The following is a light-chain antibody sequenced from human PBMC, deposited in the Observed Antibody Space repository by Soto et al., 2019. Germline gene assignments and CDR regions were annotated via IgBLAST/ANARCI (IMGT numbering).Light chain of an antibody. CDR2: DVT. CDR1: SRDVGRYNY. CDR3: SSYTTSSTYV. V-gene: IGLV2-14*01. Sequence: QSALTQPASVSGSPGQSITISCTGTSRDVGRYNYVSWYQQHPGKAPKLLIYDVTTRPSGVSNRFSGSKSGNTASLTISGLQAEDEADFYCSSYTTSSTYVFGTGTKVTVL. J-gene: IGLJ1*01.